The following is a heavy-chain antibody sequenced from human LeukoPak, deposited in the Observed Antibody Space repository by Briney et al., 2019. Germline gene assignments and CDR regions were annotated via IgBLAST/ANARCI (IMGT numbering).Heavy chain of an antibody. D-gene: IGHD2-2*01. J-gene: IGHJ4*02. CDR2: INEDGSDI. CDR3: AKDLNARVFTSCPDF. CDR1: GFTLSSYW. V-gene: IGHV3-7*03. Sequence: PGGSLRLSCEASGFTLSSYWMDWVRQAPGKGLEWVANINEDGSDINYVDSVKGRFTISRDNSKNTLYLQMNSLRAEDTAIYYCAKDLNARVFTSCPDFWGQGTLVTVSS.